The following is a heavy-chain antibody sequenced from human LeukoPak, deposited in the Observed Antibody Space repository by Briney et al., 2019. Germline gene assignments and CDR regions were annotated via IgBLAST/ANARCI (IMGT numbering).Heavy chain of an antibody. Sequence: GGSLRLSCAASGLTFSSNGMSWVRQTPGTGLEWVSSISSSGDLTFYADSVKGRFTVSRDNSKNTLYLQMNSLRAEDTAVYYCAKIGVIANWYFDIWGRGTLVTVSS. CDR1: GLTFSSNG. J-gene: IGHJ2*01. D-gene: IGHD2-21*01. CDR2: ISSSGDLT. CDR3: AKIGVIANWYFDI. V-gene: IGHV3-23*01.